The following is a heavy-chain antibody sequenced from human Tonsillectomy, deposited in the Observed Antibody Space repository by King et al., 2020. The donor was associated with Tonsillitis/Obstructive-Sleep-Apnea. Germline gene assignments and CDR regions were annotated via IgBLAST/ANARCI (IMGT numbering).Heavy chain of an antibody. Sequence: QLVQSGAEVKKPGESLKISCKGSGYSFTSYWIGWVRQMPGKGLEWMGIIYPGDSDTRYSPSFQGQVTISADKSISTAYLQWSSLKASDTAMYYCARGDRSTSPAMWTSYFDYWGQRTLVTVSS. V-gene: IGHV5-51*03. CDR1: GYSFTSYW. CDR2: IYPGDSDT. CDR3: ARGDRSTSPAMWTSYFDY. J-gene: IGHJ4*02. D-gene: IGHD2-2*01.